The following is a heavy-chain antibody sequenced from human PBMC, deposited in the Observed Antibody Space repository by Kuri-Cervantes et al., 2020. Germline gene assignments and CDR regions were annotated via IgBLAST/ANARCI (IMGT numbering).Heavy chain of an antibody. CDR3: ARGEGTVTTRLFDY. D-gene: IGHD4-17*01. Sequence: SVKVSCKASGYTFTYRYLHWVRQAPGQALEWMGWITPFNGNTNYAQKFQDRVTITRDRSMSTAYMEVSSLRSEDTAVYYCARGEGTVTTRLFDYWGQGTLVTISS. CDR1: GYTFTYRY. V-gene: IGHV1-45*02. CDR2: ITPFNGNT. J-gene: IGHJ4*02.